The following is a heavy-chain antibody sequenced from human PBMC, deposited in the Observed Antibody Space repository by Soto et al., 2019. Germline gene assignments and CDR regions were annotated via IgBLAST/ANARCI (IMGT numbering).Heavy chain of an antibody. CDR3: LGGIGYSYGYHAFDL. V-gene: IGHV3-30-3*01. D-gene: IGHD5-18*01. Sequence: GGSLRLSCAASGFTFSDNILHWVRQAPGKGLEWLAFISADGDTKYYADSVKGRFTISRDNSKNTLYLQMNSLRREDTSVYYCLGGIGYSYGYHAFDLWGQGTMVTVSS. CDR1: GFTFSDNI. CDR2: ISADGDTK. J-gene: IGHJ3*01.